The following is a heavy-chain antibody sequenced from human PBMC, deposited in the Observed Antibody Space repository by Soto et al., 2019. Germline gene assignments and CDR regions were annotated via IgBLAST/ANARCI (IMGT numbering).Heavy chain of an antibody. CDR2: ISAYNGNT. Sequence: QVQLVQSGAEVKKPGASVKVSCKASGYTFTSYGISWVRQAPGQGLEWMGWISAYNGNTNYAQKLQGRVTMTTDTSTSTAYMELRSLRSDDTAVYYCARDEFTMVPGFYDAFDIWGQGTMVTVSS. J-gene: IGHJ3*02. CDR1: GYTFTSYG. D-gene: IGHD3-10*01. V-gene: IGHV1-18*01. CDR3: ARDEFTMVPGFYDAFDI.